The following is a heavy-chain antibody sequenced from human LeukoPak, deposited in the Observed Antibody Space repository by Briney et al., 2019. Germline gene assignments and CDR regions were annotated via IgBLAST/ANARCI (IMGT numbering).Heavy chain of an antibody. J-gene: IGHJ4*02. CDR2: IRDDGSDK. Sequence: GGSLRLSCAASGFTFSSYSMNWVRQAPGKGLEWVASIRDDGSDKYYADSVKGRFTISRDNAKNSLYLQMNSLRAEDTAVYYCAREVSSGPAYYFDYWGQGTLVTVSS. CDR3: AREVSSGPAYYFDY. V-gene: IGHV3-30*02. CDR1: GFTFSSYS. D-gene: IGHD3-22*01.